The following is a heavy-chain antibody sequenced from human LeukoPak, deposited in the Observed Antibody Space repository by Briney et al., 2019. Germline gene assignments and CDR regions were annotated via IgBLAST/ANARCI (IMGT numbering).Heavy chain of an antibody. CDR3: AKEYRNSAYTNAFDI. V-gene: IGHV3-30*18. CDR1: GFTFSSYG. D-gene: IGHD4-23*01. J-gene: IGHJ3*02. CDR2: ISYDGSNK. Sequence: SGGSLRLSCAASGFTFSSYGMHWVRQAPGKGLEWVAVISYDGSNKYYADSVKGRFTISRDNSKNTLYLQMNSLRAEDTAVYYCAKEYRNSAYTNAFDIWGQGTMVTVSS.